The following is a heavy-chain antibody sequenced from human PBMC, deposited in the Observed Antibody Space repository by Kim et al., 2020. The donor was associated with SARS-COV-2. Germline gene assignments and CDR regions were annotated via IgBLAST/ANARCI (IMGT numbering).Heavy chain of an antibody. V-gene: IGHV4-34*01. CDR3: ARARWRGYDLDP. CDR2: INHSGST. D-gene: IGHD5-12*01. Sequence: SETLSLTCAVYGGSFSGYYWSWIRQPPGKGLEWIGEINHSGSTNYNPSLKSRVTISVDTSKNQFSLKLSSVTAADTAVYYCARARWRGYDLDPWGQGTLGTVSP. J-gene: IGHJ5*02. CDR1: GGSFSGYY.